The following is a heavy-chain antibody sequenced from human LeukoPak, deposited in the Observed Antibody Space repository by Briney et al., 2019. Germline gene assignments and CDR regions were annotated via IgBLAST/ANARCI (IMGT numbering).Heavy chain of an antibody. J-gene: IGHJ4*02. CDR1: GGSISSYY. Sequence: SETLSLTCTVSGGSISSYYWSWIRQPPGKGLEWIGYIYYSGSTNYNPSLKSRVTISVDTSKNQFSLRLSSVTAADTAVYYCARGGYCGGDCYFYYWGQGTLVTVSS. CDR3: ARGGYCGGDCYFYY. D-gene: IGHD2-21*02. V-gene: IGHV4-59*01. CDR2: IYYSGST.